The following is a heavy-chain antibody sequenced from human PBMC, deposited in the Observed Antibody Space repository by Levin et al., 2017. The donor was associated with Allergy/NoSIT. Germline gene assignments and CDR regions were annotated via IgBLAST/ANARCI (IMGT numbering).Heavy chain of an antibody. CDR2: IIPIFGTA. CDR3: ATASRFDILTGSPFDY. CDR1: GGTFSSYA. V-gene: IGHV1-69*13. J-gene: IGHJ4*02. D-gene: IGHD3-9*01. Sequence: ASVKVSCKASGGTFSSYAISWVRQAPGQGLEWMGGIIPIFGTANYAQKFQGRVTITADESTSTAYMELSSLRSEDTAVYYCATASRFDILTGSPFDYWGQGTLVTVSS.